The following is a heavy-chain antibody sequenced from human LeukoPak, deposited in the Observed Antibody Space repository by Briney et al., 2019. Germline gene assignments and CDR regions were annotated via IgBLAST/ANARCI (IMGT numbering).Heavy chain of an antibody. D-gene: IGHD2-21*02. CDR3: AKEVDCPSDCLFFHS. Sequence: GGSLRLSCAASGFTFDRFTIHWVRQTPGKGLEWVSLINRRGHTFYADSVKGRFTISRDNSRNSVFLQMNSLRPQDTALYHCAKEVDCPSDCLFFHSWGQGTLVTVSS. V-gene: IGHV3-43*01. CDR1: GFTFDRFT. CDR2: INRRGHT. J-gene: IGHJ4*02.